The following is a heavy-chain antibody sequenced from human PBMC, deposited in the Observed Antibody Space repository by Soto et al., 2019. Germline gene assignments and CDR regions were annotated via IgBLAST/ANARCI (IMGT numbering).Heavy chain of an antibody. CDR3: ARGEVVASNWCAP. CDR2: IYYSGST. D-gene: IGHD2-15*01. Sequence: QVQMQESGPGLVKPSQTLYLTCSVSGGSIIDSGSFYWNWIRQHPGKGLEWIGYIYYSGSTYYNRVLNSRATISLDTSKNKFSLKVTSVTAADTAIYYCARGEVVASNWCAPWGQGTVVTVSS. J-gene: IGHJ5*02. CDR1: GGSIIDSGSFY. V-gene: IGHV4-31*03.